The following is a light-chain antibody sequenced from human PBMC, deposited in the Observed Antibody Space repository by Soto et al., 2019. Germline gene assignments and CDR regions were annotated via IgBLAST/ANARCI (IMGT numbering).Light chain of an antibody. J-gene: IGLJ1*01. CDR2: KGT. CDR1: SSHVGAYNS. V-gene: IGLV2-23*01. CDR3: CSSAPESTYV. Sequence: QSVLAQPASVSGSPGQSITISCTGTSSHVGAYNSVSWYQQHPHKAPQVIIYKGTQRPSGISNRFSGSTSGTVASLTISGLQADDEADYFCCSSAPESTYVFGTGTKLTVL.